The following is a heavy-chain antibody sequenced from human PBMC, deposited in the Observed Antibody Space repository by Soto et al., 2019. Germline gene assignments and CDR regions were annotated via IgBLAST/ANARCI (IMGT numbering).Heavy chain of an antibody. CDR3: ARPFPNWYNWFDP. V-gene: IGHV1-2*02. Sequence: ASVKVSCKASGYTFTGYYMHWVRQAPGQGLEWMGWINPNSGGTNYAQKFQGRVTMTRDTSISTAYMELSRLRSDDTAVYYCARPFPNWYNWFDPWGQGTLVTVSS. CDR2: INPNSGGT. D-gene: IGHD7-27*01. CDR1: GYTFTGYY. J-gene: IGHJ5*02.